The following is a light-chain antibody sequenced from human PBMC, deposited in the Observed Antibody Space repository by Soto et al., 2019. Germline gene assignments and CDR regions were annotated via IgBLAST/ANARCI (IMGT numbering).Light chain of an antibody. Sequence: EFGLTQSPSILSSSPGESGTLSCRASQNIGSYLVWYQQRPGQAPRLLFYGTSSRATGIPDRFSGSGSGTDFTLTISRLEPEDFAVFYCQQYGSSITFGQGTRLEIK. CDR2: GTS. CDR1: QNIGSY. CDR3: QQYGSSIT. J-gene: IGKJ5*01. V-gene: IGKV3-20*01.